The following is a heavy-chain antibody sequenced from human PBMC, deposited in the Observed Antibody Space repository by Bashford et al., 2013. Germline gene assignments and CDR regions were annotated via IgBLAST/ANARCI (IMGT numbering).Heavy chain of an antibody. V-gene: IGHV1-46*03. Sequence: ASVKVSCKASGYTFTTYYMHWVRQAPGQGLEWMGVINPSGESTSYTQKFQGRVTMTRDTSTSTVYMDLSRLRSEDTAVYYCARGPYPYSNGWFYFDYWGQGSLVTVSS. CDR3: ARGPYPYSNGWFYFDY. D-gene: IGHD6-19*01. CDR2: INPSGEST. CDR1: GYTFTTYY. J-gene: IGHJ4*02.